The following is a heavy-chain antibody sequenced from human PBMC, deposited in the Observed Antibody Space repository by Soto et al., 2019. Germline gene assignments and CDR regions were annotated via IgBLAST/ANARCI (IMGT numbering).Heavy chain of an antibody. Sequence: GGSLRLSCAASGFTFSSYAMHWVRRAPGKGLEWVAVISYDGSNKYYADSVKGRFTISRDNSKNTLYLQMNSLRAEDTAVYYCARDLGWTEYFDGLLSPGVDDAFDIWGQGTMVTVSS. CDR3: ARDLGWTEYFDGLLSPGVDDAFDI. V-gene: IGHV3-30-3*01. CDR1: GFTFSSYA. J-gene: IGHJ3*02. D-gene: IGHD3-9*01. CDR2: ISYDGSNK.